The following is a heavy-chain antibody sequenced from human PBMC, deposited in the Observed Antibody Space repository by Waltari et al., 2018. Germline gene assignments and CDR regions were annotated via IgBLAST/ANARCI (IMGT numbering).Heavy chain of an antibody. CDR3: ARARDEKTAMVYFDH. CDR2: LYDAGSS. CDR1: GFTVSSNH. V-gene: IGHV3-66*02. Sequence: EVQVVESGGGLVHPGESLRLSCAASGFTVSSNHMSWVRQAPGKGLEWVSLLYDAGSSYYPDSVRGRFTIPRDNSKNTVHLQMNSLRVDDTATYYCARARDEKTAMVYFDHWGQGTLVSVSS. J-gene: IGHJ4*02. D-gene: IGHD3-10*01.